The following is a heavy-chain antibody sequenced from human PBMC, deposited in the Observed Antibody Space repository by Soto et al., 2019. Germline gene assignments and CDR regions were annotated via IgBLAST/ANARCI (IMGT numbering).Heavy chain of an antibody. CDR1: GGSISNPDYY. V-gene: IGHV4-30-4*01. D-gene: IGHD3-22*01. Sequence: SETLSLTCKVSGGSISNPDYYWSWIRQPPGKGLEWIGYINYSGNTYYNPSLKSRVFISVDTSKNQISLRLSSVTAAGTAVYYCARVFTLTYNWFDPWGQGTLVTVSS. CDR2: INYSGNT. J-gene: IGHJ5*02. CDR3: ARVFTLTYNWFDP.